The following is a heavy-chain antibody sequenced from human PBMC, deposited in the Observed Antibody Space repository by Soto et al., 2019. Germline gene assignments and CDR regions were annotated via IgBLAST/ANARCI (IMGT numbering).Heavy chain of an antibody. CDR1: GFTFSSYS. V-gene: IGHV3-21*01. CDR2: ISSSSSYI. CDR3: ARSDTAMVLGAFDI. J-gene: IGHJ3*02. Sequence: GGSLRLSCAASGFTFSSYSMNWVRQAPGKGLEWVSSISSSSSYIYYADSVKGRFTISRDNAKNSLYLQMNSLRAEDTAVYYCARSDTAMVLGAFDIWGQGTMVTVSS. D-gene: IGHD5-18*01.